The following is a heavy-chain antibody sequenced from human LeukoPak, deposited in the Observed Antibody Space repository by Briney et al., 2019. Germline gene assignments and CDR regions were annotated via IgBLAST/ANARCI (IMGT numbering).Heavy chain of an antibody. D-gene: IGHD1-26*01. CDR2: IYSGGTT. CDR3: SRVRSGVELDY. CDR1: GFTLSSNY. V-gene: IGHV3-66*02. J-gene: IGHJ4*02. Sequence: PGGSLRLSCAVSGFTLSSNYITWVRQAPGKGLEWVSVIYSGGTTYYADSVKGRFTISRDNSTNTVYLQMYSLRDEDTAVYYCSRVRSGVELDYWGQGNQVTVSS.